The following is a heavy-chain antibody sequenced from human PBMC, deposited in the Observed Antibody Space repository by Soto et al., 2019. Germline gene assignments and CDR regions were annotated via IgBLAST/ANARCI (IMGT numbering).Heavy chain of an antibody. CDR2: IYYSGST. Sequence: SETLSLTCTVSGGSISSGAYYWSWIRQHPGKGLEWIGYIYYSGSTYYNPSLKSRLTVSLDTSKNQFSLKLSSVTAADTAVYYCARDRGSENYYNDAFDIWGQGTVVTVSS. J-gene: IGHJ3*02. CDR3: ARDRGSENYYNDAFDI. V-gene: IGHV4-31*03. CDR1: GGSISSGAYY. D-gene: IGHD3-10*01.